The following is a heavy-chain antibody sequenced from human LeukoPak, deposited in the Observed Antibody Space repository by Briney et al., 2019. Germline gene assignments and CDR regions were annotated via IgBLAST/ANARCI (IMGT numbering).Heavy chain of an antibody. V-gene: IGHV1-18*01. CDR2: ISAYNGNT. CDR1: GGTLSSYT. Sequence: ASVKVSCKASGGTLSSYTISWVRQAPGQGLEWMGWISAYNGNTNYAQKLHGRVTMTTDTSTSTAYMELRSLRSDDTAVYYCARDRVFRWLQPALYYFDYWGQGTLVTVSS. CDR3: ARDRVFRWLQPALYYFDY. J-gene: IGHJ4*02. D-gene: IGHD5-24*01.